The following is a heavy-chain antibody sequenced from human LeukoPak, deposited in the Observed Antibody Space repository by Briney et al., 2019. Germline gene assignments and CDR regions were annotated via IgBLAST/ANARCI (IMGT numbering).Heavy chain of an antibody. D-gene: IGHD3-22*01. J-gene: IGHJ1*01. V-gene: IGHV3-30*03. CDR1: GFTFSSYG. Sequence: GGSLRLSCAASGFTFSSYGMHWVRQAPGKGLEWVAVISYDGSNKYYADSVKGRFTISRDNSKNTLYLQMNSLRAEDTAVYYCAGTKDYDSSGFRLQHWGQGTLVTVSS. CDR2: ISYDGSNK. CDR3: AGTKDYDSSGFRLQH.